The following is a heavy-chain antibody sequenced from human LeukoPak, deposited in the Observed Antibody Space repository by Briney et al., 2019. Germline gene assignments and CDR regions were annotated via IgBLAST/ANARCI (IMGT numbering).Heavy chain of an antibody. J-gene: IGHJ4*02. CDR3: AREPGYSGSFDY. CDR2: IYTSGST. V-gene: IGHV4-4*07. CDR1: GGSISSYY. D-gene: IGHD3-9*01. Sequence: SETLSLTCTVSGGSISSYYWSWIRQPAGKGLEWIGRIYTSGSTNYNSSLKSRVTISVDKSKNQFSLKLSSVTAADTAVYYCAREPGYSGSFDYWGQGTLVTVSS.